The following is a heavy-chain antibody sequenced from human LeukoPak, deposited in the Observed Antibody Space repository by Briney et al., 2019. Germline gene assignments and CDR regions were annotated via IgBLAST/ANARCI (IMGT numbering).Heavy chain of an antibody. Sequence: ASVKVSCKASGYTFTSYDINCVRQATGQGLEWMGWMNPNSGNTGYAQKFQGRVTMTRNTSISTAYMELSSLRSDDTAVYYCARGKPITPALLPTKLTADIVVVPAADLDYWGQGTLVTVSS. D-gene: IGHD2-2*01. CDR1: GYTFTSYD. CDR3: ARGKPITPALLPTKLTADIVVVPAADLDY. CDR2: MNPNSGNT. V-gene: IGHV1-8*01. J-gene: IGHJ4*02.